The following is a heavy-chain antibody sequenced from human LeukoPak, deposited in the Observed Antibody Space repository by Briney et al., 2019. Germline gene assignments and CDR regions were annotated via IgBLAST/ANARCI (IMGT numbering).Heavy chain of an antibody. CDR2: IYSGGAT. CDR1: GDTVSSQY. Sequence: GGSLRLSCAVSGDTVSSQYMSWVRQAPGKGLEWVSVIYSGGATYYAASVKGRFIISRDNSKNMFYLQMNSLRGDDTAIYYCARGGVSDSFGLFDYWGQGTLVTVSS. V-gene: IGHV3-66*01. J-gene: IGHJ4*02. CDR3: ARGGVSDSFGLFDY. D-gene: IGHD3-3*01.